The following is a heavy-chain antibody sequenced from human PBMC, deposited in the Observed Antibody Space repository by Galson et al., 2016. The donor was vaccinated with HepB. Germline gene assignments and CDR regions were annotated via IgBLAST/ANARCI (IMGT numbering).Heavy chain of an antibody. CDR2: INRSGST. V-gene: IGHV4-34*01. CDR1: GGTFSGYY. D-gene: IGHD3-10*01. Sequence: TLSLTCAVFGGTFSGYYWSWIRQPPGKGLEWIGEINRSGSTIYNPSLKSRVTISVDTSKNQFSLKLSSVTAADTAVYYCARDRGYSYASGSNSVFDPWGHGTLVSVSS. CDR3: ARDRGYSYASGSNSVFDP. J-gene: IGHJ5*02.